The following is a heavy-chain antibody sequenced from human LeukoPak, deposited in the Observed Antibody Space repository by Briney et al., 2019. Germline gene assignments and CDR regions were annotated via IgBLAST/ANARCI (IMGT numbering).Heavy chain of an antibody. CDR1: GGSISSYY. CDR2: IYTSGST. D-gene: IGHD2-2*01. J-gene: IGHJ6*02. V-gene: IGHV4-4*07. Sequence: PSETLSLTCTVSGGSISSYYWSWIRQPAGKGLEWIGRIYTSGSTNYNPSLKSRVTMSVDTSKNQFSLKLSSVTAADTAVYYCARHAGYCSSTSCSAPYYYYGMDVWGQGTTVTVSS. CDR3: ARHAGYCSSTSCSAPYYYYGMDV.